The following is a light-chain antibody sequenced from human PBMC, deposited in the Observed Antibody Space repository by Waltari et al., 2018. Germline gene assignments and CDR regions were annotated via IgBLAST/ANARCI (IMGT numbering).Light chain of an antibody. V-gene: IGKV3-15*01. Sequence: EIVMTQSPATLSVSPGAGATLSCRSSQSVSTTLAWYQHKRGQAPRLLIYGASTRATGIPARFSGSGSGTEFTLTISSLQSEDFAIYYCQHYNRPPYTFGQGTKLEIK. CDR3: QHYNRPPYT. J-gene: IGKJ2*01. CDR1: QSVSTT. CDR2: GAS.